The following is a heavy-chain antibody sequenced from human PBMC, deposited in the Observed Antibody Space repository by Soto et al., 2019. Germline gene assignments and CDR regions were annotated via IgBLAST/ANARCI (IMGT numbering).Heavy chain of an antibody. CDR3: AHLVPGPLSFAY. CDR1: GFSFNTRGVG. V-gene: IGHV2-5*02. D-gene: IGHD6-19*01. J-gene: IGHJ1*01. Sequence: QITLKESGPPLVKPTQTLALNCTFSGFSFNTRGVGVAWIRQTPGKALEWLAVTYWDADRRYKPSLTDRLTITKDLSRNQVVLTMTNMDPADTGTYYCAHLVPGPLSFAYWGQGALVTVSS. CDR2: TYWDADR.